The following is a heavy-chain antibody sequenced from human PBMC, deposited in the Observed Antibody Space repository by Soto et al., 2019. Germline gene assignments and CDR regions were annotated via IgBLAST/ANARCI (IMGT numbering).Heavy chain of an antibody. CDR2: IYYSGST. J-gene: IGHJ4*02. D-gene: IGHD6-13*01. Sequence: PSETLSLTCTVSGGSISSGGYYWSWIRQHPGKGLEWIGYIYYSGSTYYNPSLKSRVTISVDTSKNQFSLKLNSVTAEDTAVYYCASSSWPNYQFDYWGQGTLVTVSS. CDR3: ASSSWPNYQFDY. CDR1: GGSISSGGYY. V-gene: IGHV4-31*03.